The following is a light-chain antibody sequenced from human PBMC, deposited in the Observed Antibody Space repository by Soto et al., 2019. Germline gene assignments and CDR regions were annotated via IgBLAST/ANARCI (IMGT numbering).Light chain of an antibody. CDR2: WAS. CDR3: QQYYSTSFT. J-gene: IGKJ3*01. CDR1: QSVLYSSHNKNY. Sequence: DIVMTQSPDSLAVSLGERATINCKSSQSVLYSSHNKNYLAWYQQKPGQPPKLLIYWASTRESGVPDRFSGSGSGTDFTLTISSLQAEDVAVYYCQQYYSTSFTFGPGTKVDIK. V-gene: IGKV4-1*01.